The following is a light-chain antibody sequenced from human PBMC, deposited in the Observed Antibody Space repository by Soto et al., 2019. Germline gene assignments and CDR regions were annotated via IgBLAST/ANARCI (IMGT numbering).Light chain of an antibody. V-gene: IGLV2-14*01. CDR3: SSYTTNTTPV. Sequence: QSALAQPASVSGSPGRSIARACTGTTSDVGKYNYVSWFQHHPGKPPKLMIYEVTNRPSGVSNRFSGSKAGITASLTISGLQAEDEADYYCSSYTTNTTPVFGTGTKVTVL. J-gene: IGLJ1*01. CDR2: EVT. CDR1: TSDVGKYNY.